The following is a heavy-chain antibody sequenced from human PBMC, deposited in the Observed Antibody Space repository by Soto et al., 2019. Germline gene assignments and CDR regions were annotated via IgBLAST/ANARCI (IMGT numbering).Heavy chain of an antibody. CDR1: GFTFSDYY. V-gene: IGHV3-11*01. J-gene: IGHJ3*02. Sequence: QVQLVESGGGLVKPGGSLRLSCAASGFTFSDYYMSWIRQAPEKGLEWVSYISRSDSIIFYADSVKGRFTISRDNAKDSLYLQMNSLRAEDTAGYYCGRHLKGAWDGGVTDGLDIWGQGTVVTVSS. D-gene: IGHD1-26*01. CDR2: ISRSDSII. CDR3: GRHLKGAWDGGVTDGLDI.